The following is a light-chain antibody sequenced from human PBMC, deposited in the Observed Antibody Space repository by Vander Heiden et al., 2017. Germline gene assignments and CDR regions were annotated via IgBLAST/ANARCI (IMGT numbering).Light chain of an antibody. CDR2: AAS. CDR1: QSISSY. CDR3: LQEKSYPLT. J-gene: IGKJ4*01. Sequence: DIVLTQSPSTLSASPGERATLSCRASQSISSYLAWYHQKPGKAPKLLISAASTLQSAVPSRFSGSGSGTEFTLTISSLQPEDFATYYCLQEKSYPLTFGGGTKVEIK. V-gene: IGKV1-9*01.